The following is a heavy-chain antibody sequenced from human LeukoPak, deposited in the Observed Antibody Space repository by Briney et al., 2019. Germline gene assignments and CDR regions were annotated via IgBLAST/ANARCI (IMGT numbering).Heavy chain of an antibody. V-gene: IGHV3-33*01. CDR1: GFTFRNYV. CDR3: ATVRTNWYLEN. Sequence: GGSLRLSCAPSGFTFRNYVMHWVRHAPGKGLEWVALIWYDGSNQDYADSVRSRFTLSTDNSKKTLYLQMNSLRAEDTAVYYCATVRTNWYLENWGQGTLVTVSS. CDR2: IWYDGSNQ. D-gene: IGHD7-27*01. J-gene: IGHJ4*02.